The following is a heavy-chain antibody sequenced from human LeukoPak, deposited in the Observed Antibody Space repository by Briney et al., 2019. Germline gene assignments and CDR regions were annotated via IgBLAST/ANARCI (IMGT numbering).Heavy chain of an antibody. V-gene: IGHV3-23*01. CDR2: ISGSGSGGST. D-gene: IGHD2-8*02. Sequence: GGSLRLSCAASGFTFSSSAMSWVRPAPWKGLEWVSSISGSGSGGSTYYADSVKGRFTISRDNSKSTLSLQMNSLRAEDTAIYYCATYRQVLLPFESWGQGTLVTVSS. CDR3: ATYRQVLLPFES. J-gene: IGHJ4*02. CDR1: GFTFSSSA.